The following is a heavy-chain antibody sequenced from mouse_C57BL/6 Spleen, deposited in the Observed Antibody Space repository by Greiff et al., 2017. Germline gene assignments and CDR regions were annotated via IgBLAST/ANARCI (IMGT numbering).Heavy chain of an antibody. V-gene: IGHV1-15*01. Sequence: VQLQQSGAELVRPGASVTLSCKASGYTFTDYEMHWVKQTPVHGLEWIGAIDPETGGTAYNQKFKGKAILTADKSSSTAYMELRSLTSEDSAVYYCTRERYNGLGAWFAYWGQGTLVTVSA. J-gene: IGHJ3*01. D-gene: IGHD2-14*01. CDR1: GYTFTDYE. CDR2: IDPETGGT. CDR3: TRERYNGLGAWFAY.